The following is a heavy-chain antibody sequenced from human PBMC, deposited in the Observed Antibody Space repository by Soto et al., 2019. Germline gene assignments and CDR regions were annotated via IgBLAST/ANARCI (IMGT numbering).Heavy chain of an antibody. Sequence: QVQIVQSGAEVKKPGASVKVSCKASGYTFTSYAMHWVRQAPGQRLERMGWINAGNGNTKYSQKFQGRVTITRDTSASTAYMELSSLRSEDTAVYYCARDIAVAGTRYYFDYWGQGTLVTVSS. CDR3: ARDIAVAGTRYYFDY. D-gene: IGHD6-19*01. CDR2: INAGNGNT. V-gene: IGHV1-3*01. J-gene: IGHJ4*02. CDR1: GYTFTSYA.